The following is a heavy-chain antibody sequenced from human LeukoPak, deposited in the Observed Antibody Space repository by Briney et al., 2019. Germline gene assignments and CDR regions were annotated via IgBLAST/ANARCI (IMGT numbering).Heavy chain of an antibody. CDR3: ARYVEGDFPLYYFDY. V-gene: IGHV3-21*01. D-gene: IGHD2-21*02. CDR1: GFTFSSYS. J-gene: IGHJ4*02. Sequence: GGSLRLSCSASGFTFSSYSMNWVRQAPGKGLEWVSSISSSSSYIYYADSVKGRFTISRDNAKNSLYLQMNSLRAEDTAVYYCARYVEGDFPLYYFDYWGQGTLVTVSS. CDR2: ISSSSSYI.